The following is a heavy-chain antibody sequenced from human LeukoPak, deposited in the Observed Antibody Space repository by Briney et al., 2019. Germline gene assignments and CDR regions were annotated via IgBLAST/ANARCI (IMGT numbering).Heavy chain of an antibody. J-gene: IGHJ6*02. D-gene: IGHD3-3*01. Sequence: GGSPRLSCAASGFTFSSYAMSWVRQAPGKGLEWVSAISGSGGSTYYADSVKGRFTISRDNSKNTLYLQMNSLRAEDTAVYYCAKEYYDFWSGYLKTGYYYYGMDVWGQGTTVTVSS. CDR2: ISGSGGST. V-gene: IGHV3-23*01. CDR3: AKEYYDFWSGYLKTGYYYYGMDV. CDR1: GFTFSSYA.